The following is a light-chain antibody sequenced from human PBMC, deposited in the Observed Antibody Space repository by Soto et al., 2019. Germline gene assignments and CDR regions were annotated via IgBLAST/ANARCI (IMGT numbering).Light chain of an antibody. J-gene: IGKJ5*01. CDR1: QSVSNNY. Sequence: EIVLTQSPCTLSLSPGQRPTLSCRASQSVSNNYLAWYQQKPGQAPRLLIYDASNRATGIPARFSGSGSGTDFTLTISSLEPEDFAVYYCQQRSNGPPITFGQGTRLEIK. CDR3: QQRSNGPPIT. CDR2: DAS. V-gene: IGKV3-11*01.